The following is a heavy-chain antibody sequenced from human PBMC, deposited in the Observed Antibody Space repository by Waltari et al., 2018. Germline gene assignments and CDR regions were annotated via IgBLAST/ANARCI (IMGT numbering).Heavy chain of an antibody. CDR1: GFSLSTSGVG. CDR3: AHRRTDYYDSSGLSWFDP. V-gene: IGHV2-5*01. D-gene: IGHD3-22*01. CDR2: IYWNDDK. Sequence: QITLKESGPTLVKPTQTLTLTCTFSGFSLSTSGVGVGWIRQPPGKALEWLALIYWNDDKRYSPSLKRRLTITKDTSKNQVVLTMTNMDPVDTATYYCAHRRTDYYDSSGLSWFDPWGQGTLVTVSS. J-gene: IGHJ5*02.